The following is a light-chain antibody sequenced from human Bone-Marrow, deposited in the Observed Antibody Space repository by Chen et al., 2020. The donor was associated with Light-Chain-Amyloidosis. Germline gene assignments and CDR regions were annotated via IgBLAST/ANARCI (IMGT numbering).Light chain of an antibody. V-gene: IGKV3-20*01. CDR1: EHIGKYS. Sequence: VLTQSPGTLSLSQGERATLSCRASEHIGKYSVTWFQQKPGQAPRLRIYATANRATGIPDRFIGSGCGTEFTRTITRLEPDDLAVYYCHQYGEPHRTLGPGAKVGIK. J-gene: IGKJ1*01. CDR3: HQYGEPHRT. CDR2: ATA.